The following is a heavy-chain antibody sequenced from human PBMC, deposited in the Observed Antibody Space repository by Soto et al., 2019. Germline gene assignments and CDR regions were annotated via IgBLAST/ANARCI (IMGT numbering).Heavy chain of an antibody. Sequence: PSETVSLTCAVSGGSISSGGYSWSWIRQTPGKGLEWIGYIYPTGKTYYNPSLENRVTISIDTSKNQFSLQLTSVTAADTAVYYCARAPTGTDPRRGGWGQGTTVT. CDR3: ARAPTGTDPRRGG. D-gene: IGHD1-7*01. V-gene: IGHV4-30-2*01. J-gene: IGHJ6*02. CDR1: GGSISSGGYS. CDR2: IYPTGKT.